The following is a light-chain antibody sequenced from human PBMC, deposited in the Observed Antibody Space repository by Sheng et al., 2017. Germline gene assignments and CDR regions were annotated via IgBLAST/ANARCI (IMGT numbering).Light chain of an antibody. CDR3: QVWESSTDLWV. CDR1: HIATKS. V-gene: IGLV3-21*02. CDR2: DDK. J-gene: IGLJ3*02. Sequence: YVLTQPPSVSVAPGQTAKITCGGNHIATKSVHWYQQKPGQAPLLVVYDDKDRPSGIPERFSGSNSGNTATLIISRVEAGDEADYYCQVWESSTDLWVFGGGTMLTVL.